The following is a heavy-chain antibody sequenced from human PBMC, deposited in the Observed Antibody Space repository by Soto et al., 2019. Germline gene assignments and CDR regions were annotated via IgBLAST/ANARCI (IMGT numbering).Heavy chain of an antibody. CDR3: ARDLQRGGGSPHY. V-gene: IGHV1-69*12. J-gene: IGHJ4*02. CDR1: GGTFSSYA. Sequence: QVQLVQSGAEVKKPGSSVKVSCKASGGTFSSYAISWVRQAPGQGLEWMGGIIPIFGTANYAQKFRGRVTITADESTSTAYMELSSLRSEDTAVDYCARDLQRGGGSPHYWGQGTLVTVSS. D-gene: IGHD2-15*01. CDR2: IIPIFGTA.